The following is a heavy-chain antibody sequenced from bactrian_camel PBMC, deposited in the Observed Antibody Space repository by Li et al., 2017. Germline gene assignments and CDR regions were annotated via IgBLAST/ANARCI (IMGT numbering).Heavy chain of an antibody. D-gene: IGHD1*01. V-gene: IGHV3S26*01. CDR2: IDSDGIT. CDR1: GYTVSRGC. Sequence: QLVESGGGSVQAGGSLRLSCAASGYTVSRGCMAWFRQAPGKEREGVANIDSDGITSYADSVKGRFTISKDIAKNTLYLQMNSLKPEDTGMYSCAAVVEGDCLPMAWIPTGTWEHGTQVTVS. J-gene: IGHJ6*01. CDR3: AAVVEGDCLPMAWIPTGT.